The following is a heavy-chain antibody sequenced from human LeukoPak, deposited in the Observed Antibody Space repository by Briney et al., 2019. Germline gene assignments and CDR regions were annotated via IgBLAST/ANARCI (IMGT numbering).Heavy chain of an antibody. V-gene: IGHV3-23*01. J-gene: IGHJ4*02. D-gene: IGHD6-19*01. Sequence: GGSLRLSCAASGFTFSSYAMSWVRQAPGKGLECISGFSGSGGSTYYADSVKGRFTISRDNANNSLSLQMNSLRAEDTAVYYCAREGWLVLNYFDYWGQGTLVTVSS. CDR3: AREGWLVLNYFDY. CDR2: FSGSGGST. CDR1: GFTFSSYA.